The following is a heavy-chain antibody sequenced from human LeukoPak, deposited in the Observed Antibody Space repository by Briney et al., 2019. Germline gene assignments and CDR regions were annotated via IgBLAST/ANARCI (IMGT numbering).Heavy chain of an antibody. CDR1: GFTFSRSW. V-gene: IGHV3-7*01. CDR3: ARAAAGYYFDY. J-gene: IGHJ4*02. D-gene: IGHD6-13*01. Sequence: GGSLRLSCAASGFTFSRSWMSWVRQAPGKGLEWVANIKQDGSEKYYVDSMKGRFTISRDNAKNSLYLQMNSLRAEDTAVYYCARAAAGYYFDYWGQGTLVTVSS. CDR2: IKQDGSEK.